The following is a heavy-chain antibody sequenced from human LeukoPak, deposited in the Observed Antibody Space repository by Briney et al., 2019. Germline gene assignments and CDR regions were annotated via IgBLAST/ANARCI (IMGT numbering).Heavy chain of an antibody. Sequence: GGSLRLSCAASGFTFSSYAMHWVRQAPGKGLEWVAVISYDGSNKYYADSVKGRFTISRDNSKNTLYLQMNSLRAEDTAVYYCARDSSQPGVGITGANWFDPWGQGTLVTVSS. CDR2: ISYDGSNK. D-gene: IGHD1-20*01. CDR1: GFTFSSYA. V-gene: IGHV3-30*04. J-gene: IGHJ5*02. CDR3: ARDSSQPGVGITGANWFDP.